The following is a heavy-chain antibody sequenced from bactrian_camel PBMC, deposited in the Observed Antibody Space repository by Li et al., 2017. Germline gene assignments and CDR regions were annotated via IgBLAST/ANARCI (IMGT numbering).Heavy chain of an antibody. Sequence: QLVESGGGLVQVGGDLRLACTASGFTFRGYWMFWVRQAPGKGLEWVSAVNGGGGRAYSADSVKGRFTISRDNAKNTVYLQMNSLKAEDTALYYCATTGFDYWSQGTQVPS. V-gene: IGHV3S25*01. J-gene: IGHJ4*01. CDR2: VNGGGGRA. D-gene: IGHD5*01. CDR1: GFTFRGYW. CDR3: ATTGFDY.